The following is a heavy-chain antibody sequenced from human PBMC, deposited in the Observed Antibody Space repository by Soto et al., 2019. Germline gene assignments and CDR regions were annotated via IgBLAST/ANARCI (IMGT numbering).Heavy chain of an antibody. V-gene: IGHV3-53*01. CDR3: ARATVGASDFGFDS. J-gene: IGHJ4*02. CDR2: LYSGGST. CDR1: GFTVNDYY. D-gene: IGHD1-26*01. Sequence: EVQLVESGGGLVQPGGSLRLSCAASGFTVNDYYMTWVRQAPGKGLEWVSLLYSGGSTIYADSVKGRVTISRDTSKNTLHLQMNRLRVEDTAVYYCARATVGASDFGFDSWGQGTRVTVSS.